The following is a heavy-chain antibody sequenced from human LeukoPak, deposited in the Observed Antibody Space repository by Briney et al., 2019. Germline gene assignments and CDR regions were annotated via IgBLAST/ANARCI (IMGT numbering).Heavy chain of an antibody. CDR1: GYSISSGNY. J-gene: IGHJ5*02. V-gene: IGHV4-38-2*02. Sequence: PSETLSLTCTVSGYSISSGNYWDWIRQPPGKGLEWIGSIYHSGSTYYNPSLKSRVTISVDTSKNQFSLKLSSVTAADTAVYCCAREGGCSGGSCYVADPWFDPWGQGTLVTVSS. CDR3: AREGGCSGGSCYVADPWFDP. D-gene: IGHD2-15*01. CDR2: IYHSGST.